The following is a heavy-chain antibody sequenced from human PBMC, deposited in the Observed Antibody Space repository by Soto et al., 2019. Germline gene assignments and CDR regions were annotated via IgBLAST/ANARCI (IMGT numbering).Heavy chain of an antibody. CDR2: IYYSGST. J-gene: IGHJ6*02. CDR1: GGSISSSSYY. V-gene: IGHV4-39*01. CDR3: ARPRGGGDYYYGMDV. Sequence: SETLSLTCTVSGGSISSSSYYWGWIRQPPGKGLEWIGSIYYSGSTYYNPSLKSRVTISVDTSKNQFSLKLSSVTAADTAVYYCARPRGGGDYYYGMDVWGQGTTVTVSS. D-gene: IGHD3-3*01.